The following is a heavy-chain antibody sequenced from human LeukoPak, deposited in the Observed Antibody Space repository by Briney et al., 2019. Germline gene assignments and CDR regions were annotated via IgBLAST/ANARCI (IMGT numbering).Heavy chain of an antibody. D-gene: IGHD1-7*01. J-gene: IGHJ4*02. V-gene: IGHV3-30-3*01. Sequence: GRSLRLSCAASGFTFSSYAMHWVRQAPGKGLEWVAVISYDGSNKYYADSVKGRFTIPRDNSKNTLYLQMNSLRAEDTAVYYCATELELRSRRFDYWGQGTLVTVSS. CDR3: ATELELRSRRFDY. CDR2: ISYDGSNK. CDR1: GFTFSSYA.